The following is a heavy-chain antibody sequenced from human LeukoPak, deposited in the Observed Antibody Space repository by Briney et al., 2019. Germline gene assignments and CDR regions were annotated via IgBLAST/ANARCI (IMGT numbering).Heavy chain of an antibody. J-gene: IGHJ3*02. V-gene: IGHV4-31*03. CDR1: GGSISSGGYY. D-gene: IGHD3-10*01. Sequence: SETLSLTCTVSGGSISSGGYYWSWIRQHPGKGLEWIGYIYYSGSTYYNPSPKSRVTISVDTSKNQFSLKLSSVTAADTAVYYCARDTTMVRGSRLGFDIWGQGTMVTVSS. CDR2: IYYSGST. CDR3: ARDTTMVRGSRLGFDI.